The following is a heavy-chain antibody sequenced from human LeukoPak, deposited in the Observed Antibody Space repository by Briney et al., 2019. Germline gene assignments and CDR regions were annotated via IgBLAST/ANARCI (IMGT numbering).Heavy chain of an antibody. D-gene: IGHD2/OR15-2a*01. CDR1: GFTFSSYA. CDR2: INSDGDST. Sequence: GGSLRLSCSASGFTFSSYAMRWVRQAAGEGLEYVSAINSDGDSTYYADSVKGRFTISRDNSKNMLYLQMSSLRPEDSAVYYCVKTPYSSTWYVGDSWGQGTLVTVSS. CDR3: VKTPYSSTWYVGDS. J-gene: IGHJ4*02. V-gene: IGHV3-64D*06.